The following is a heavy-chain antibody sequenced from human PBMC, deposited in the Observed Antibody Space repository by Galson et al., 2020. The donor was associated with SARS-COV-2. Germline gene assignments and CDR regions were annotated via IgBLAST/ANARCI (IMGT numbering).Heavy chain of an antibody. CDR2: IFSNDKK. CDR1: GFSLNNNRMG. D-gene: IGHD3-10*01. V-gene: IGHV2-26*01. CDR3: ARIWDRYDNYVYHYYFDY. J-gene: IGHJ4*02. Sequence: KMSGPTLVTPTETLTLTCTVSGFSLNNNRMGVTWIRQPPGKALEWLAHIFSNDKKSYSTSLKNRLTLSMDTSKSQVVLSMTNVDPDDTATYFCARIWDRYDNYVYHYYFDYWGQGTLVTVSS.